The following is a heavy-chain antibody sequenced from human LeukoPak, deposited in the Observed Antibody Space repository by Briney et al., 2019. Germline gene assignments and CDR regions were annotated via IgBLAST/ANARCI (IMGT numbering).Heavy chain of an antibody. CDR1: GFTFSNAW. CDR2: IKSKTEGGTT. D-gene: IGHD1-26*01. Sequence: GGSLRLSCAASGFTFSNAWMRWVRQAPGKGLEWVGRIKSKTEGGTTDYAAPVKGRFTISRDDSKNTFYLQMNSLKTDDTAVYYCTTELRWELPATDYWGQGTLVTVSS. J-gene: IGHJ4*02. CDR3: TTELRWELPATDY. V-gene: IGHV3-15*01.